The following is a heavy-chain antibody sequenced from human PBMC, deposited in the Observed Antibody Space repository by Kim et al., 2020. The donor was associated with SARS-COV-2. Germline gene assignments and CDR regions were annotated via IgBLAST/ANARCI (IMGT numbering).Heavy chain of an antibody. CDR2: ISGSGGST. CDR1: GFTFSSYA. V-gene: IGHV3-23*01. D-gene: IGHD2-8*01. Sequence: GGSLRLSCAASGFTFSSYAMSWVRQAPGKGLEWVSAISGSGGSTYYADSVKGRFTISRDNSKNTLYLQMNSLRAEDTAVYYCAKGATVGVALYYYYGMDVWGQGTTVTVSS. J-gene: IGHJ6*02. CDR3: AKGATVGVALYYYYGMDV.